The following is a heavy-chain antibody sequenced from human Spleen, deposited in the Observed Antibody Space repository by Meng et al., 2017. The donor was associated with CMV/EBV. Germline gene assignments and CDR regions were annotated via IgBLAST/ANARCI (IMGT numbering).Heavy chain of an antibody. CDR3: VRYSTTRADIVVVPDNDGFVI. D-gene: IGHD2-2*01. Sequence: ASVKVSCKASGYTFTTYYMHWVRQAPGQGPEWMGSISGYNGETNYAQRVRGRVTMTRDTSTAYMELRSLRSDDTAVYYCVRYSTTRADIVVVPDNDGFVIWGQGTMVTVSS. CDR1: GYTFTTYY. V-gene: IGHV1-18*04. J-gene: IGHJ3*02. CDR2: ISGYNGET.